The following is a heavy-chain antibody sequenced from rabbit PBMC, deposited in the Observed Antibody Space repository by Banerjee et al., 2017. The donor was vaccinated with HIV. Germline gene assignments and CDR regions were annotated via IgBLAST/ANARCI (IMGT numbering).Heavy chain of an antibody. CDR2: IYAGSGGST. J-gene: IGHJ4*01. D-gene: IGHD6-1*01. CDR1: GFSFSSSYW. Sequence: EESGGDLVKPGGTLTLTCTVSGFSFSSSYWICWVRQAPGKGLEWIACIYAGSGGSTYYASWAKGRFTISKTSSTTVTLQMTSLTAADTATYFCARAYPGYGGYGYGSFNLWGPGTLVTVS. CDR3: ARAYPGYGGYGYGSFNL. V-gene: IGHV1S45*01.